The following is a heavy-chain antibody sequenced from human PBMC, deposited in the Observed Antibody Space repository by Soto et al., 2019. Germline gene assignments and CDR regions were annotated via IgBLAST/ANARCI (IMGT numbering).Heavy chain of an antibody. CDR3: ARNYYDSSDRDYLDY. V-gene: IGHV1-2*02. Sequence: ASVKFSCEASGYTFTSYYIHWVRQAPGQGLEWMGWINPITGGTNYAPKFQGRVTMTRDTSITTAYMELSRLRSDDTAVYYCARNYYDSSDRDYLDYWGQGTPVTVSS. D-gene: IGHD3-22*01. CDR2: INPITGGT. CDR1: GYTFTSYY. J-gene: IGHJ4*02.